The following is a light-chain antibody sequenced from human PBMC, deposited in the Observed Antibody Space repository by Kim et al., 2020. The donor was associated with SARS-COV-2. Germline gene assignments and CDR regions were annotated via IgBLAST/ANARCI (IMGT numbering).Light chain of an antibody. V-gene: IGKV1-8*01. CDR3: QQYYSYAYT. CDR1: QGISSY. Sequence: AIRITQSPSSLSASTGDRVTITCRASQGISSYLAWYQQKPGKAPNLLIYAASTLQSGVPSRFSGSGSGTNFTLTISCLQSEDFATYYCQQYYSYAYTFGQGTKLEI. CDR2: AAS. J-gene: IGKJ2*01.